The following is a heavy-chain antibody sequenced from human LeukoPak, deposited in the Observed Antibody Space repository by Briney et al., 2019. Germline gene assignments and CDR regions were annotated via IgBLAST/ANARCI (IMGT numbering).Heavy chain of an antibody. CDR2: LSGSGEST. Sequence: PGGTLRLSCAASGFTLGTYGMTWVRQAPGKGLEWVSALSGSGESTYHADSVKGRFTIYRDNAKNSLYLQMHGLRAEDTAVYYCAKDGRFFDWLTLDYWGQGTLVTVSS. CDR1: GFTLGTYG. V-gene: IGHV3-23*01. J-gene: IGHJ4*02. CDR3: AKDGRFFDWLTLDY. D-gene: IGHD3-9*01.